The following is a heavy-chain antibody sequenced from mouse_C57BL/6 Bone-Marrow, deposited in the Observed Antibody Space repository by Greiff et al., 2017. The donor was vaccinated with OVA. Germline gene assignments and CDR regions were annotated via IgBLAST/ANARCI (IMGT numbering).Heavy chain of an antibody. V-gene: IGHV1-69*01. Sequence: QVQLQQPGAELVMPGASVKLSCKASGYTFTSYWMHWVKQRPGQGLEWIGEIDPSDSYTNYNQKFKGKSTLTVDKSSSTAYMQLSSLTSEDSAVYYCARYGYDGNYFDDWGQGTTLTVSS. CDR3: ARYGYDGNYFDD. CDR1: GYTFTSYW. J-gene: IGHJ2*01. CDR2: IDPSDSYT. D-gene: IGHD2-2*01.